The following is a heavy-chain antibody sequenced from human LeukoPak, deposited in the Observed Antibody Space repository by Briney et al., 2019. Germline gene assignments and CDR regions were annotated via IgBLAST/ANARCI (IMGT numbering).Heavy chain of an antibody. D-gene: IGHD3-9*01. J-gene: IGHJ4*02. CDR1: GFTFSSYA. CDR2: ISGSGGST. V-gene: IGHV3-23*01. CDR3: AKDEDSYYDILTGYQGPFDY. Sequence: GGSLRLSCAASGFTFSSYAMSWVRQAPGKGLEWVSAISGSGGSTYYVDSVKGRFTISRDNSKNTLYLQMNSLRAEDTAVYYCAKDEDSYYDILTGYQGPFDYWGQGTLVTVSS.